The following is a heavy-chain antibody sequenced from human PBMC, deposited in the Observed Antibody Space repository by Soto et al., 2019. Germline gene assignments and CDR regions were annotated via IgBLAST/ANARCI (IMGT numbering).Heavy chain of an antibody. CDR3: AREGVAPYYYYGMDV. CDR2: ISTYNGDT. V-gene: IGHV1-18*01. J-gene: IGHJ6*02. Sequence: ASVKVSCKASGYTFTRSGISWVRQAPGQGLEWMGWISTYNGDTNYAQTFQGRVTMTTDTSTSTVHMEVRSLRSDDTAVYYCAREGVAPYYYYGMDVWGQGTPITVSS. D-gene: IGHD5-12*01. CDR1: GYTFTRSG.